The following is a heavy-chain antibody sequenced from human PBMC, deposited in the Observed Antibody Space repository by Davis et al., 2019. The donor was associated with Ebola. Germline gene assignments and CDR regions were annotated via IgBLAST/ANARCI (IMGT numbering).Heavy chain of an antibody. CDR3: ARYDSSGYADFDY. V-gene: IGHV1-18*01. Sequence: ASVKVSCKASGGTFSSYAISWVRQAPGQGLQWMGWISGNNEHTKYAQKFQGRVTMTRDTSTSTVYMELSSLRSEDTAVYYCARYDSSGYADFDYWGQGTLVTVSS. D-gene: IGHD3-22*01. CDR2: ISGNNEHT. CDR1: GGTFSSYA. J-gene: IGHJ4*02.